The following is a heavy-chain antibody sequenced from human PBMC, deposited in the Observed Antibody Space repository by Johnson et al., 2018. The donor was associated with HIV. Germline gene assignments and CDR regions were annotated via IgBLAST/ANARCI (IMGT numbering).Heavy chain of an antibody. CDR3: ARENPEWGAFDI. V-gene: IGHV3-30-3*01. D-gene: IGHD1-26*01. CDR1: GFTVSSNY. CDR2: ISYEGSNK. Sequence: QVQLVESGGGLIQPGGSLRLSCAGSGFTVSSNYMSWVRQASGKGLEWVAVISYEGSNKNYADSVRGRFTISRDNAKNSLYLQMNRLRAEDTAVYFCARENPEWGAFDIWGQGTVVTVSS. J-gene: IGHJ3*02.